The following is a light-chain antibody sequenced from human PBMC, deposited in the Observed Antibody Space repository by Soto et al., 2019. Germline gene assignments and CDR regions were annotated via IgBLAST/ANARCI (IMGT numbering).Light chain of an antibody. V-gene: IGLV4-69*01. CDR3: QTWGSGIVV. J-gene: IGLJ2*01. Sequence: QPVLTQSPSASASLGASVKLTCTLNSGHSNYAIAWHQQQSEKGPRYLMKLNSDGSHSKGDGIPDRFSGSSSGAERYLTISSLQSEDEADYYCQTWGSGIVVFGGGTKLTVL. CDR1: SGHSNYA. CDR2: LNSDGSH.